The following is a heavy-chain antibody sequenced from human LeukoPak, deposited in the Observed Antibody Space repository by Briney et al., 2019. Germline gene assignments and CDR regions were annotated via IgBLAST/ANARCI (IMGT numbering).Heavy chain of an antibody. V-gene: IGHV3-7*01. J-gene: IGHJ4*02. Sequence: GGSLRLSCAASGFTFSGHWMSWVRQAPGKGLEWVANINQGGSDKYYVDSAKGRFTISRDNANNLLYLQMNSLRGEDTAVYYCTRDRSRAEDDWGQGTLVTVSS. CDR1: GFTFSGHW. D-gene: IGHD1-14*01. CDR3: TRDRSRAEDD. CDR2: INQGGSDK.